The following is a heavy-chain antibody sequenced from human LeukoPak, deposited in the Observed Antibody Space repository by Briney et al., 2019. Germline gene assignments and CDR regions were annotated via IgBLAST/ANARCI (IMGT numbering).Heavy chain of an antibody. V-gene: IGHV1-18*01. Sequence: ASVKVSCKASGYTFTSYGISWVRQAPGQGLEWMGWISAYNGNTNYAQKFQGRVTMTRNTSISTAYMELSSLRSEDTAVYYCATDYTDYSLDYWGQGTLVTVSS. D-gene: IGHD4-11*01. CDR2: ISAYNGNT. J-gene: IGHJ4*02. CDR1: GYTFTSYG. CDR3: ATDYTDYSLDY.